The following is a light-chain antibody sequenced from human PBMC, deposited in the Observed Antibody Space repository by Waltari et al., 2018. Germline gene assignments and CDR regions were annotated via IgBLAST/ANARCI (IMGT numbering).Light chain of an antibody. CDR2: GAC. CDR3: QQYGSSPWT. V-gene: IGKV3-20*01. CDR1: QSVSSSY. J-gene: IGKJ1*01. Sequence: IVLTQSPGTLSLSPGERATLSCRASQSVSSSYLAWYQQKPGQAPRLLIYGACSRATGIPDRFSGSGSGTDFTLTISRLEPEDFAVYYCQQYGSSPWTFGQGTKVEIK.